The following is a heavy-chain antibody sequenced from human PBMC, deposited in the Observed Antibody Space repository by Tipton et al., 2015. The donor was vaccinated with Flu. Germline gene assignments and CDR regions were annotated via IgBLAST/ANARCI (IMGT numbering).Heavy chain of an antibody. J-gene: IGHJ5*02. V-gene: IGHV4-30-4*08. Sequence: TLSLTCTVSGGSISSGNYYWSWIRQHPGKGLEWIGYIYYSGSTYYNPSLKSRVTISLDKSKNQFSLRLSSVTAADTAVYYCARRDYSNYVSEPKNWFDPWGQGILVTVSS. CDR3: ARRDYSNYVSEPKNWFDP. CDR2: IYYSGST. D-gene: IGHD4-11*01. CDR1: GGSISSGNYY.